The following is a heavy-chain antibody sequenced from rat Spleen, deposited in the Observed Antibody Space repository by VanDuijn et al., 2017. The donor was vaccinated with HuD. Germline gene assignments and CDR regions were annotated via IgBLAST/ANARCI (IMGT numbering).Heavy chain of an antibody. V-gene: IGHV5-20*01. CDR1: GFIFSDYG. D-gene: IGHD1-1*01. Sequence: EVQLVESGGGLVQPGRSMKLSCAASGFIFSDYGMAWVLQAPTKGLEWVASISYDGGSTYYRDSVKVRFTISRDNAKSTLYLQMESLRSEDTATYYCAKDLDYSGDNWFGYWGQGTLVTVSS. CDR3: AKDLDYSGDNWFGY. J-gene: IGHJ3*01. CDR2: ISYDGGST.